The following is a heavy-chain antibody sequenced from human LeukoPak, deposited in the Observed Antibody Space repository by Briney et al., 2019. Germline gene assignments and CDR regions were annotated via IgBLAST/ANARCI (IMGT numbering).Heavy chain of an antibody. CDR3: AVGLAAASPMDV. Sequence: SVKVSCKASGGTFSSYAISWVRQAPGQELEWMGGIIPIFGTANYAQKFQGRVTITADESTSTAYMELSSLRSEDTAVYYCAVGLAAASPMDVWGQGTTVTVSS. CDR2: IIPIFGTA. J-gene: IGHJ6*02. D-gene: IGHD6-13*01. CDR1: GGTFSSYA. V-gene: IGHV1-69*01.